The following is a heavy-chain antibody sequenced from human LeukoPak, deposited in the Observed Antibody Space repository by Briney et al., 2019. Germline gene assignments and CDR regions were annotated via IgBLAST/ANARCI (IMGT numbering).Heavy chain of an antibody. Sequence: GRSLRLSCAASGFTFSSYGMHWVRQAPGKWLEWVAVISYDGSNKYYADSVKGRFTISRDNSKNTLYLQMNSLRAEDTAVYYCAKQMDHVHSSSWWWGFDYWGQGTLVTVSS. D-gene: IGHD6-13*01. V-gene: IGHV3-30*18. CDR1: GFTFSSYG. J-gene: IGHJ4*02. CDR2: ISYDGSNK. CDR3: AKQMDHVHSSSWWWGFDY.